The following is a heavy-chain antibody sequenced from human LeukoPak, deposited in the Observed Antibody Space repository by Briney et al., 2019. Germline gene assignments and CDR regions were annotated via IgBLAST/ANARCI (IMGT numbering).Heavy chain of an antibody. CDR1: GFTFSSYG. D-gene: IGHD1-26*01. J-gene: IGHJ4*02. V-gene: IGHV3-30*03. CDR2: ISDDGSKK. Sequence: GGSLRLSCAASGFTFSSYGMHWVRQAPGKGLEWVAVISDDGSKKYYADSVKGRFTISRDNSKNTLYLQVNSLRAEDAAVYYCARVGGSYGFDYWGQGTLVTVSS. CDR3: ARVGGSYGFDY.